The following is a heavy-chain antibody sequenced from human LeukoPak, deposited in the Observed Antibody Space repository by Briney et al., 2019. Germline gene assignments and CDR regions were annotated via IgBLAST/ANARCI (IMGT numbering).Heavy chain of an antibody. J-gene: IGHJ4*02. D-gene: IGHD3-10*01. CDR2: ISAYNGNT. CDR1: GYTFTSYG. V-gene: IGHV1-18*01. Sequence: ASVKVSCKASGYTFTSYGISWVRQAPGQGLEWMGWISAYNGNTNCAQKLQGRVTMTTDTSTSTAYMELSSLRSEDTAVYYCAGSSMVRGVIVFDYWGQGTLVTVSS. CDR3: AGSSMVRGVIVFDY.